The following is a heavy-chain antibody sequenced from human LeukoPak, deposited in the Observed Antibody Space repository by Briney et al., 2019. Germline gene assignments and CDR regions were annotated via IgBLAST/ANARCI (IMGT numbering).Heavy chain of an antibody. V-gene: IGHV4-59*08. CDR2: IYYSGST. J-gene: IGHJ3*02. CDR1: GGSISSYY. CDR3: ARNVGLPDAFDI. Sequence: SETLSLTCTVSGGSISSYYWSWIRQPPGKGLEWIGYIYYSGSTNYNPSLKSRVTISVDTSKNQFSLKLSSVTAADTAVYYCARNVGLPDAFDIWGQGTMVTVSS. D-gene: IGHD5-12*01.